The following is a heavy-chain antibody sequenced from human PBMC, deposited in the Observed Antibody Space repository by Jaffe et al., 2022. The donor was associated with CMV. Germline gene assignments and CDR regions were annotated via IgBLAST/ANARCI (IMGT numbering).Heavy chain of an antibody. V-gene: IGHV1-18*01. CDR3: ARDMIIVLMVYARREDAFDI. Sequence: QVQLVQSGAEVKKPGASVKVSCKASGYTFTSYGISWVRQAPGQGLEWMGWISAYNGNTNYAQKLQGRVTMTTDTSTSTAYMELRSLRSDDTAVYYCARDMIIVLMVYARREDAFDIWGQGTMVTVSS. CDR2: ISAYNGNT. CDR1: GYTFTSYG. D-gene: IGHD2-8*01. J-gene: IGHJ3*02.